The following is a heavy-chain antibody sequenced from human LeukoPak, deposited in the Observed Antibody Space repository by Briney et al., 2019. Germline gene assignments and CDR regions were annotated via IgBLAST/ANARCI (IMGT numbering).Heavy chain of an antibody. CDR1: GGSISSFY. CDR3: ARHGTSGTNLNWFDP. V-gene: IGHV4-59*01. J-gene: IGHJ5*02. CDR2: IYYSGST. Sequence: PSETLSLTCTVSGGSISSFYWSWIRQPPGKGLERIGYIYYSGSTNYNPSLKSRVTISVDTSKNQFSLKLSSVTAADTAVYYCARHGTSGTNLNWFDPWGQGTLVTVSS. D-gene: IGHD1-1*01.